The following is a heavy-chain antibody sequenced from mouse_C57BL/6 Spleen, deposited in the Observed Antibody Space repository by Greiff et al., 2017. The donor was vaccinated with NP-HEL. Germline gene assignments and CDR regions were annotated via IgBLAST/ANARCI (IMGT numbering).Heavy chain of an antibody. CDR1: GYTFTSYW. J-gene: IGHJ4*01. Sequence: QVQLKQPGAELVKPGASVKLSCKASGYTFTSYWMQWVKQRPGQGLEWIGEIDPSDSYTNYNQKFKGKATLTVDTSSSTDYMQLSSLTSEDSAVYYCARGGIPYAMDYWGQGTSVTVSS. CDR3: ARGGIPYAMDY. CDR2: IDPSDSYT. V-gene: IGHV1-50*01.